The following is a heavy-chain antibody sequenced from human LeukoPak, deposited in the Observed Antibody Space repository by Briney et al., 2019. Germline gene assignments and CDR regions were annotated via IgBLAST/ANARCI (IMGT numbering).Heavy chain of an antibody. D-gene: IGHD3-3*01. CDR3: ARANVLRFLEWLFHYYYMDV. Sequence: PSETLSLTCTVSGGSISSNSYYWGWIRQPPGNGLEWIGIIYYSGSTYYNPSLKRRITISVDTSKNQFCLQMSSVTAADTAVYYCARANVLRFLEWLFHYYYMDVWGKGTTVTVSS. CDR2: IYYSGST. V-gene: IGHV4-39*01. J-gene: IGHJ6*03. CDR1: GGSISSNSYY.